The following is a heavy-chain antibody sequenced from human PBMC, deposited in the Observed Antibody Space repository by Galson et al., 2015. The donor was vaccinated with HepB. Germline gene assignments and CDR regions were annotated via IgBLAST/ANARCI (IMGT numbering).Heavy chain of an antibody. CDR2: INSDGSST. J-gene: IGHJ4*02. V-gene: IGHV3-74*01. Sequence: SLRLSCAASGFTFSSYWMHWVRQAPGKGLVWVSRINSDGSSTSYADSVKGRFTISRDNAKNTLYLQMNSLRAEDTAVYYCARVSPSGYYLDFDYWGQGTLVTVSS. D-gene: IGHD3-22*01. CDR1: GFTFSSYW. CDR3: ARVSPSGYYLDFDY.